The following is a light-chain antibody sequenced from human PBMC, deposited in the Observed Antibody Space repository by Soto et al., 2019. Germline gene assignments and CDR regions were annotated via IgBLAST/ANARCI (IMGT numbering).Light chain of an antibody. CDR1: QGVRYNY. V-gene: IGKV3-20*01. CDR3: QQYGTSPVT. CDR2: AAA. Sequence: EIVLTQSPSTLSLSPSETATLSCRASQGVRYNYLAWYQQRPGQPPRLLIYAAASRASGIPDRFSGSVSGTDFTLAIRSLEPEDFAVYFCQQYGTSPVTFGGGTKVDI. J-gene: IGKJ4*01.